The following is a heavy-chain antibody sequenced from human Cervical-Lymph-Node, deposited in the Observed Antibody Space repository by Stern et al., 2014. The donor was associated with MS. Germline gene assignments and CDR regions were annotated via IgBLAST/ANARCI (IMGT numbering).Heavy chain of an antibody. J-gene: IGHJ4*02. CDR1: GYTFTDYS. CDR2: INPNSGGT. V-gene: IGHV1-2*04. Sequence: VQLVESGAEVKKPGASVKVSCKASGYTFTDYSMHWVRQAPGQGLEWMGRINPNSGGTNYAQRFQGWVTMTRDTSIRTAYMELSRLRSDDTAVYYCARVARVDTAGFFDYWGQGTLVTVSS. D-gene: IGHD5-18*01. CDR3: ARVARVDTAGFFDY.